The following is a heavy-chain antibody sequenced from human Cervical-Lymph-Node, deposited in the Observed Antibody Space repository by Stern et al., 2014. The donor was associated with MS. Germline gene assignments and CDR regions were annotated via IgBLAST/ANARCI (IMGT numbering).Heavy chain of an antibody. J-gene: IGHJ4*02. Sequence: QVQLVESGPGLVRPSETLSLSCPVSRGSISSSYWSWIRQPPGRGLQWIGYIYNGDTNYNPSLKSRVTISVDTSKNQFSLMLSSVTAADTAVYYCARMAPAGPFDFWGQGTLVTVSS. V-gene: IGHV4-59*01. D-gene: IGHD6-13*01. CDR3: ARMAPAGPFDF. CDR1: RGSISSSY. CDR2: IYNGDT.